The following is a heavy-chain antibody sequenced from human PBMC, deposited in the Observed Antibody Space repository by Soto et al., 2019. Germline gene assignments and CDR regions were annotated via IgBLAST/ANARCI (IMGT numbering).Heavy chain of an antibody. CDR3: ARELTENYYDFWSGYYGRGYYFDY. CDR1: GFTFSSYG. V-gene: IGHV3-33*01. Sequence: QVQLVESGGGVVQPGRSLRLSCAASGFTFSSYGMHWVRQAPGKGLEWVAVIWYDGSNKYYADSVKGRFTISRDNSKNTLYLQMNSLRAEDTAVYYCARELTENYYDFWSGYYGRGYYFDYWGQGTLVTVSS. J-gene: IGHJ4*02. D-gene: IGHD3-3*01. CDR2: IWYDGSNK.